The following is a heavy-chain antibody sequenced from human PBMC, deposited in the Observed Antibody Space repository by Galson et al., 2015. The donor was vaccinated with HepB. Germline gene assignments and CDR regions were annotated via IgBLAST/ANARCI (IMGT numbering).Heavy chain of an antibody. J-gene: IGHJ4*02. Sequence: SVKVSCKASGGTFNTYAMNWVRQAPGQGLEWVGGIIPLFGTADYSQRFQGRVTITEDGSTTTAYMELSSLTSDDPAVYYCARGYAYFDYWGQGTQVTVSS. V-gene: IGHV1-69*13. CDR3: ARGYAYFDY. CDR2: IIPLFGTA. D-gene: IGHD2-8*01. CDR1: GGTFNTYA.